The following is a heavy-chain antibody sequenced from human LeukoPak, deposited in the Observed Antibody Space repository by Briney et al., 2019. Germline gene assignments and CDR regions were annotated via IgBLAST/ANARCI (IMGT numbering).Heavy chain of an antibody. CDR1: GGSISSGGYY. CDR2: IYYSGST. J-gene: IGHJ5*02. CDR3: ARLVVPAARENWFDP. V-gene: IGHV4-31*03. D-gene: IGHD2-2*01. Sequence: SQTLSLTCTVSGGSISSGGYYWSWLRQHPGTGLEWIGYIYYSGSTYYNPSLKSRVTISVDTSKNQFSLKLSSVTAADTAVYYCARLVVPAARENWFDPWGQGTLVTVSS.